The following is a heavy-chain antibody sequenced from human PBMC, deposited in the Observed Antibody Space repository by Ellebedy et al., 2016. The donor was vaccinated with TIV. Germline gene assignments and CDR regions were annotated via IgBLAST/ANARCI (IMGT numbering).Heavy chain of an antibody. V-gene: IGHV5-51*01. Sequence: GESLKISCQGSGYNFPNYWIAWLRQMPGKGLEWMAIIYPGDSDSKYSPSFQGQVTISADKSISTAYLQWRSLKASDTAMYYCARSLVGDFRAFEIWGQGTVVTVSS. J-gene: IGHJ3*02. CDR3: ARSLVGDFRAFEI. CDR1: GYNFPNYW. CDR2: IYPGDSDS. D-gene: IGHD4-17*01.